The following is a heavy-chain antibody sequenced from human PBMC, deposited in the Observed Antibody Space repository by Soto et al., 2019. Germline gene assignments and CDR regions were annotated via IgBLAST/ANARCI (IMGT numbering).Heavy chain of an antibody. J-gene: IGHJ3*02. CDR2: INPSGGST. Sequence: QVQLVQSGAEVKKPGASVKVSCKASGYTFTSYYMHWVRQAPGQGLEWMGIINPSGGSTSYAQKFQGRVTMTRDTSTSTVYMELSSLRSEDTAVYYCARGCGGSCYSPAQGGAFDIWGQGTMVTVSS. CDR3: ARGCGGSCYSPAQGGAFDI. D-gene: IGHD2-15*01. CDR1: GYTFTSYY. V-gene: IGHV1-46*01.